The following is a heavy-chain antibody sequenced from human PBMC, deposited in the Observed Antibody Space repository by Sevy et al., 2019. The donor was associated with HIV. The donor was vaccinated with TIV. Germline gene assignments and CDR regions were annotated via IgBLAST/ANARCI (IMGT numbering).Heavy chain of an antibody. CDR2: IKEDGSAE. Sequence: GGSLGLSCAASGFTFSGYWMTWVRQAPGKGLEWVANIKEDGSAEYYVDSVKGRFTISRDNAKNSLFLQLNSLRVEDTAVYYCAHETFGRFESWGQGTLVTVSS. V-gene: IGHV3-7*01. J-gene: IGHJ4*02. CDR3: AHETFGRFES. D-gene: IGHD3-16*01. CDR1: GFTFSGYW.